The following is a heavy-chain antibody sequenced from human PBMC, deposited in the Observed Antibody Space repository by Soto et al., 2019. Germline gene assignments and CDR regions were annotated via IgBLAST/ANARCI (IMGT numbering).Heavy chain of an antibody. J-gene: IGHJ4*02. CDR3: AREGGRAGNPYYFDS. CDR1: GGSISSYY. Sequence: QVQLQESGPGLVKPSETLSLTCTVSGGSISSYYWSWIRQPPGKGLEWIGYIYYSGSTNYNPSLKSRVTISVDTSKNQFSLKLSSVTAADTAVYYCAREGGRAGNPYYFDSWGQGTLVTVSS. V-gene: IGHV4-59*01. CDR2: IYYSGST. D-gene: IGHD1-26*01.